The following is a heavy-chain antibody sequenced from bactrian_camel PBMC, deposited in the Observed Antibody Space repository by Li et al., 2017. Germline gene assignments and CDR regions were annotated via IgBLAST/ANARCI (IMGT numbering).Heavy chain of an antibody. Sequence: HVQLVESGGGSVQAGGSLRLSCTTSQYVYRSYHMGWFRQAPGKEREGVARRDKDGSKTYVDSVKGRFTISQDNAKNTLVLQMNSLKPDDTAMYYCAAYPCSRSEKGWVPSGQGYSDQGTQVTVS. CDR2: RDKDGSKT. CDR1: QYVYRSYH. D-gene: IGHD5*01. V-gene: IGHV3S6*01. CDR3: AAYPCSRSEKGWVPSGQGY. J-gene: IGHJ6*01.